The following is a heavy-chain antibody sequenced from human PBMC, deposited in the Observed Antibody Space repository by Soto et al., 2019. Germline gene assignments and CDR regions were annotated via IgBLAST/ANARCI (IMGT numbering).Heavy chain of an antibody. CDR1: GDSFSSNGVA. CDR2: TYYRSKWYN. Sequence: SQTLSLTCAISGDSFSSNGVAWNWIRQSPSRGLEWLGRTYYRSKWYNDYAVSVKSRITVKPDTSKNKLSLQLSSVTPEDTAVYSCARGKYSGFHVWGQGPMVTV. V-gene: IGHV6-1*01. CDR3: ARGKYSGFHV. D-gene: IGHD2-15*01. J-gene: IGHJ3*01.